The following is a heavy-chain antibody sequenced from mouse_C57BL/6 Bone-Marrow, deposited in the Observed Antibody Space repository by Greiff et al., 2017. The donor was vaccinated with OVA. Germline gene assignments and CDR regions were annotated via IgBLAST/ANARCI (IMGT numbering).Heavy chain of an antibody. Sequence: VQLQQPGAELVKPGASVKLSCKASGYTFTSYWMHWVKQRPGQGLEWIGLIHPNSGSTNYNEKFTSKATLTVDKSSRTAYMQLSSLTSEDSAVEYSTIRGAKRMDYWGQGTQVTVSS. V-gene: IGHV1-64*01. CDR3: TIRGAKRMDY. CDR2: IHPNSGST. J-gene: IGHJ4*01. D-gene: IGHD2-12*01. CDR1: GYTFTSYW.